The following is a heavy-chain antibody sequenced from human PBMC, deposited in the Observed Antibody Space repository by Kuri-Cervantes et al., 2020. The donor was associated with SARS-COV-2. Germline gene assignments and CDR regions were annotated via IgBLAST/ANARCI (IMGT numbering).Heavy chain of an antibody. CDR3: TTLIDY. CDR2: IKSRTDGGTT. CDR1: GFTFSNAW. Sequence: GESLKISCAASGFTFSNAWMSWVRQAPGKGLEWVGRIKSRTDGGTTDYAAPVKGRFTISRDDSKNTLYLQMNSLRAEDTAVYYCTTLIDYWGQGALVTVSS. V-gene: IGHV3-15*01. J-gene: IGHJ4*02.